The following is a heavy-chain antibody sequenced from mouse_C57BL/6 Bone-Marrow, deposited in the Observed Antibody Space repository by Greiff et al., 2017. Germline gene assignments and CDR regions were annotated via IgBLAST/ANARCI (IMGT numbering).Heavy chain of an antibody. Sequence: EVKLVESGGGLVKPGGSLKISCAASGFTFSSYAMSWVRQTPEKRLEWVATISDGGSYTYYPDNVKGRFTISRDNAKNNLYLQMSHLKSDDTAMYYCARKIYYNNSYFDYWGQGTTLTVSS. CDR3: ARKIYYNNSYFDY. CDR2: ISDGGSYT. J-gene: IGHJ2*01. V-gene: IGHV5-4*03. D-gene: IGHD2-5*01. CDR1: GFTFSSYA.